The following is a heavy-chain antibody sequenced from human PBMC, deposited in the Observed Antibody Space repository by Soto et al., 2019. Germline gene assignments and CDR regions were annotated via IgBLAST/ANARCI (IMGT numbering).Heavy chain of an antibody. CDR3: ARDDFPRGQDIVVVPAGKGAYYYYYMDV. CDR1: GFTFSSYW. J-gene: IGHJ6*03. Sequence: GGSLRLSCAASGFTFSSYWMSWVRQAPGKGLEWVANIKQDGSEKYYVDSVKARFTISRDNAKNSLYLQMNSLRAEDTAVYYCARDDFPRGQDIVVVPAGKGAYYYYYMDVWGKGTTVTVSS. D-gene: IGHD2-2*01. V-gene: IGHV3-7*01. CDR2: IKQDGSEK.